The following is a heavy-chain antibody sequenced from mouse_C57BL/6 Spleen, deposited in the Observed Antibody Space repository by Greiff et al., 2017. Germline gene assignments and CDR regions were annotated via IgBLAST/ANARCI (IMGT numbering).Heavy chain of an antibody. Sequence: QVQLQQPGAELVKPGASVKLSCKASGYTFTSYWMHWVKQRPGQGLEWIGMIHPNSGSTNYNEKFKGKATLTVDKSSSTAYMQLSSLTSEDSAVYYGARTAYYYGSIYLYFDVWGTGTTVTVSS. V-gene: IGHV1-64*01. J-gene: IGHJ1*03. CDR1: GYTFTSYW. D-gene: IGHD1-1*01. CDR3: ARTAYYYGSIYLYFDV. CDR2: IHPNSGST.